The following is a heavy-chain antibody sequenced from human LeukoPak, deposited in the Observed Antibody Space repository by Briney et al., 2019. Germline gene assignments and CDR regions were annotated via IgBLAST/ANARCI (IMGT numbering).Heavy chain of an antibody. CDR1: GFTVSTTY. J-gene: IGHJ3*02. CDR2: TYTDVNT. V-gene: IGHV3-53*01. CDR3: ARKSDLFNAAFDI. Sequence: GGSLRLSRAASGFTVSTTYMSWVRQAPGKGLEWVSITYTDVNTNYADSVKGRFTISRDNSQNTLSLQMNSLRAEDTAVYYCARKSDLFNAAFDIWGQGTVVTVSS.